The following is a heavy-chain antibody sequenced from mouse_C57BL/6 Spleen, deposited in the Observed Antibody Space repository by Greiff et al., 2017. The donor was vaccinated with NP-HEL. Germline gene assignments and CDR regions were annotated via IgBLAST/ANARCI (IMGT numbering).Heavy chain of an antibody. V-gene: IGHV5-17*01. CDR2: ISSGSSTI. Sequence: EVHLVESGGGLVKPGGSLKLSCAASGFTFSDYGMHWVRQAPEKGLEWVAYISSGSSTIYYADTVKGRFTISRDNAKNTLFLQLTSLRSEDTAMYYCARGYYGSPWFAYWGQGTLVTVSA. CDR3: ARGYYGSPWFAY. CDR1: GFTFSDYG. J-gene: IGHJ3*01. D-gene: IGHD1-1*01.